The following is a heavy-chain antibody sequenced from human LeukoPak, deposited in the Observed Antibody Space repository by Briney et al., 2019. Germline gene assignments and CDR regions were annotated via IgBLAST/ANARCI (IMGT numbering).Heavy chain of an antibody. CDR3: ARGPRIAVGVRKSSFDP. CDR1: AGSLSVYS. V-gene: IGHV4-34*01. J-gene: IGHJ5*02. CDR2: INHSGST. D-gene: IGHD6-19*01. Sequence: PSETLSPSPAVSAGSLSVYSRDWIRQPPGKGLEWIGEINHSGSTSYNTSLKSRVTISVDTSKNQFSLYLSSVTAADTAVYYCARGPRIAVGVRKSSFDPWGQGTLVSVSS.